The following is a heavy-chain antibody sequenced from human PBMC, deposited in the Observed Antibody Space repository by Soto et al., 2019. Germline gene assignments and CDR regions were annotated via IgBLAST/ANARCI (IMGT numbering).Heavy chain of an antibody. V-gene: IGHV3-48*02. D-gene: IGHD1-26*01. Sequence: GGSLRLSCAASGFTFSSYSMNWVRQAPGKGLEWVSYISSSSSTIYYADSVKGRFTISRDNAKNSLYLQMNSLRDEDTAVYYCARDRYYWELGVVDSFDYWGQGTLVTVSS. CDR2: ISSSSSTI. CDR3: ARDRYYWELGVVDSFDY. J-gene: IGHJ4*02. CDR1: GFTFSSYS.